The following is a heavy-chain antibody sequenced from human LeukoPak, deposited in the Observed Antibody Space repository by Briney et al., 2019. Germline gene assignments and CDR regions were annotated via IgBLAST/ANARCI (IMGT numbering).Heavy chain of an antibody. CDR2: IYYSGST. V-gene: IGHV4-31*03. J-gene: IGHJ5*02. Sequence: SETLSLTCTVSGGSISSGGYYWSWIRQHPGKGLEWIGYIYYSGSTYYNPSLRSRVTISVDTSKNQFSLKLSSVTAADTAVYYCARVAKNQEQPTFHHNCSGGSCYPKRGWFDPWGQGTLVTVSS. CDR1: GGSISSGGYY. CDR3: ARVAKNQEQPTFHHNCSGGSCYPKRGWFDP. D-gene: IGHD2-15*01.